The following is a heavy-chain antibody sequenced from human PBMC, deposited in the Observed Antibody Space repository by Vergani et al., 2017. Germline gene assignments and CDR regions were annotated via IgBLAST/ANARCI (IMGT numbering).Heavy chain of an antibody. V-gene: IGHV3-7*03. Sequence: EVQLVESGGGLVQPGGSLRLSCAASGFTFSSYWMSWVRQAPGKGLEWVANIKQDGSEKYYVDSVKGRFTISRDNAKNSLYLQMNSLRAEDTAVYYCARDPQTYYYDSSCYWVYWGQGTLVTVSS. CDR1: GFTFSSYW. CDR3: ARDPQTYYYDSSCYWVY. CDR2: IKQDGSEK. J-gene: IGHJ4*02. D-gene: IGHD3-22*01.